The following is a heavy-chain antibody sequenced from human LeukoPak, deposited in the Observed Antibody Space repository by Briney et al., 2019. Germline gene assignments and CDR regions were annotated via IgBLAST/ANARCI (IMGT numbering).Heavy chain of an antibody. CDR2: INHSGST. V-gene: IGHV4-34*01. D-gene: IGHD1-26*01. Sequence: PSETLSLXCAVYGGSFSGYYWSWIRQPPGKGLEWIGEINHSGSTNYNPSLKSRVTISVDTSKNQFSLKLSSVTAADTAVYYCARGRAGGRKAFDIWGQGTMVTVSS. J-gene: IGHJ3*02. CDR3: ARGRAGGRKAFDI. CDR1: GGSFSGYY.